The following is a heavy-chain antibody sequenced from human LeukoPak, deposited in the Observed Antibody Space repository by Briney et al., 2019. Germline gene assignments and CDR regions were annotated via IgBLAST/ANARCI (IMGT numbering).Heavy chain of an antibody. CDR2: INPNSGGT. CDR3: ARAKGSVLLWFGGGNWFDP. CDR1: GYTFTGYY. J-gene: IGHJ5*02. V-gene: IGHV1-2*04. Sequence: GASVKASCKASGYTFTGYYMHWVRQAPGQGLEWMGWINPNSGGTNYAQKFQGWVTMTRDTSISTAYMELSRLRSDDTAVYYCARAKGSVLLWFGGGNWFDPWGQGTLVTVSS. D-gene: IGHD3-10*01.